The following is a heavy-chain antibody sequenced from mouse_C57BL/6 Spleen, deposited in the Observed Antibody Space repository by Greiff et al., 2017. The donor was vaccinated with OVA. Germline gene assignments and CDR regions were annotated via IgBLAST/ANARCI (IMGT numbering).Heavy chain of an antibody. D-gene: IGHD3-2*02. CDR1: GFTFSSYA. V-gene: IGHV5-4*01. J-gene: IGHJ2*01. Sequence: EVQLVESGGGLVKPGGSLKLSCAASGFTFSSYAMSWVRQTPEKRLEWVATISDGGSYTYYPDNVKGRFTISRDNAKNNLYQQMSHLKSEDTAMYYCARDGAAQAHFDYWGQGTTLTVSS. CDR2: ISDGGSYT. CDR3: ARDGAAQAHFDY.